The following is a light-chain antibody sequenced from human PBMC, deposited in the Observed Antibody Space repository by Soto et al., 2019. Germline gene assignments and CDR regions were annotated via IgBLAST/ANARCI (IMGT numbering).Light chain of an antibody. Sequence: EIILTQSPGTLSLSPGESATLSCRASESVNSNYLAWYQQKPGQAPWLLIYGASSRATGIPNRFSGSGSGTDFTLTISGLEPEDFALYSCHQYGLLPRHAFGQGTELEIK. CDR3: HQYGLLPRHA. CDR2: GAS. J-gene: IGKJ2*01. V-gene: IGKV3-20*01. CDR1: ESVNSNY.